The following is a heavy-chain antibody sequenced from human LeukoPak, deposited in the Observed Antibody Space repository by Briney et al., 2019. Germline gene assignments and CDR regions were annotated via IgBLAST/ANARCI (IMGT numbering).Heavy chain of an antibody. CDR3: ARGFDDYYAASGATWAYFDS. CDR2: VYHGRNT. J-gene: IGHJ4*02. D-gene: IGHD3-22*01. CDR1: GGSISNGDYS. Sequence: PSETLSLTCAVSGGSISNGDYSWSWIRQPPGKGLEWIGFVYHGRNTYYNPSLKSRVTISVDRSKNQFSLKLSSVTAADTAVYYCARGFDDYYAASGATWAYFDSWGQGTLVTVSS. V-gene: IGHV4-30-2*01.